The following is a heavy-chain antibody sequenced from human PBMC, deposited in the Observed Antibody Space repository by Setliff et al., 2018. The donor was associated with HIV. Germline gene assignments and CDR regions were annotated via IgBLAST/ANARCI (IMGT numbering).Heavy chain of an antibody. J-gene: IGHJ5*02. CDR1: GGSFNGYY. Sequence: SETLSLTCAVYGGSFNGYYWSWIRQPPGKGLEWIGEINHSGSTNYDPSLKSRVTISLDTSKNQFSLRLTSVTAADTAVYYCARRIDDSGSFPDKNWFDTWGQGSLVTVSS. CDR3: ARRIDDSGSFPDKNWFDT. D-gene: IGHD3-10*01. CDR2: INHSGST. V-gene: IGHV4-34*01.